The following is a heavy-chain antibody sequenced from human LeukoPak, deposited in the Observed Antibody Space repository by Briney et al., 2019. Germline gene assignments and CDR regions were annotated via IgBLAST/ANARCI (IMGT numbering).Heavy chain of an antibody. J-gene: IGHJ4*02. D-gene: IGHD5-12*01. Sequence: KASETLSLTCAVYGGSFSGYYWSWIRQPPGKGLEWIGEINHSGSTNYNPSLKSRVTISVDTSKNQFSLKLSSVTAADTAVYYCARGYIVATIVGGTARYFDYWGQGTLVTVSS. CDR2: INHSGST. CDR1: GGSFSGYY. CDR3: ARGYIVATIVGGTARYFDY. V-gene: IGHV4-34*01.